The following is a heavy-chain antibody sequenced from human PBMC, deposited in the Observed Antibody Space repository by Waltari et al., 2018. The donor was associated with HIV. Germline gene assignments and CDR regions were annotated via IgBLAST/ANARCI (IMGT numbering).Heavy chain of an antibody. J-gene: IGHJ4*02. CDR3: AREVTSSKVMNY. V-gene: IGHV3-48*03. Sequence: EVRLVESGGGPVQPGGSLRLSCAASGFPLCSYNMNWFRQTQGTGLEWVAYISGDGKNKYYADSVNGRFIISKDNGQNFLHLQMDRLSVDDSAKYFCAREVTSSKVMNYWGQGTPVIVSS. CDR1: GFPLCSYN. D-gene: IGHD2-21*02. CDR2: ISGDGKNK.